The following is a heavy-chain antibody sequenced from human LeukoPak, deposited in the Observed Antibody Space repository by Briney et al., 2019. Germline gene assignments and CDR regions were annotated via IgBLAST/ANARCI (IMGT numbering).Heavy chain of an antibody. V-gene: IGHV4-4*02. CDR1: GGSISSTNW. J-gene: IGHJ4*02. CDR2: IYHSGST. CDR3: ARSQITVFGVGAFDY. Sequence: SGALFLSCAGSGGSISSTNWWTWVCQPPGKGLEWIGKIYHSGSTNDNPSLKSRVTISVYKAENQFSRELSSVAAADTAVHYCARSQITVFGVGAFDYWGQGTLATVSS. D-gene: IGHD3-3*01.